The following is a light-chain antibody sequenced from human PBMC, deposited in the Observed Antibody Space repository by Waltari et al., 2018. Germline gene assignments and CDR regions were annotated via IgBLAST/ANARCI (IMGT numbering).Light chain of an antibody. Sequence: QSVLPQPPSASGTPGPRVTISCSGSYSNIESNTVNWYQQLPGTAPTLLIYNNNLRPSGVPDRFSGSKSGTSASLAITGLQSEDEADYYCAAWDDSLSGSYVFGTGTKVTVL. CDR2: NNN. CDR1: YSNIESNT. CDR3: AAWDDSLSGSYV. V-gene: IGLV1-44*01. J-gene: IGLJ1*01.